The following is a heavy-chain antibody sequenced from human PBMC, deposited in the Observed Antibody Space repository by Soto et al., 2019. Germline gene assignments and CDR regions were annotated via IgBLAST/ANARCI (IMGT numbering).Heavy chain of an antibody. CDR1: GFTFSSYS. J-gene: IGHJ4*02. Sequence: EVQLSESGGGLVQPGGSLRISCAASGFTFSSYSMGWVRQAPGKGLEWVSAISGRDDSTNYADSVSGRFTISRDNSKNTLYLQMISLGAADTAISYCAKRALAYAGEVDNWGKGTQVTVSS. V-gene: IGHV3-23*01. CDR3: AKRALAYAGEVDN. D-gene: IGHD2-21*01. CDR2: ISGRDDST.